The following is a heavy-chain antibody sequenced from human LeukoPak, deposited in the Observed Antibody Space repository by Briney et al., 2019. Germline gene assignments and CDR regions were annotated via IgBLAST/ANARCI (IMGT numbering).Heavy chain of an antibody. D-gene: IGHD6-19*01. V-gene: IGHV1-46*01. CDR1: GYTFTSYY. J-gene: IGHJ6*02. Sequence: ASVTVSCTASGYTFTSYYMHWVRQAPGQGLEWMGVINPSGGSTNYAETFKGRVTITRDTSTSTVYMELNSLRSEDTAVYYCASSIAVAGIGYYYNGMDVWGQGTTVTVSS. CDR3: ASSIAVAGIGYYYNGMDV. CDR2: INPSGGST.